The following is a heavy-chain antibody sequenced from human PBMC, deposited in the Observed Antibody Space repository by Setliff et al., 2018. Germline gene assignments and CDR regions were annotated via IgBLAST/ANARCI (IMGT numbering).Heavy chain of an antibody. J-gene: IGHJ4*02. CDR3: ARAPRLEWILPTFDL. D-gene: IGHD3-3*01. CDR1: DYPFLSYG. Sequence: EASVKVSCKASDYPFLSYGLSWVRQAPGQGLEWLGWISAYTGNADYAQNLQGRLTMTTDTSTNTAYMELRSLTSDDTAIYYCARAPRLEWILPTFDLWGQGTPVTVSS. V-gene: IGHV1-18*01. CDR2: ISAYTGNA.